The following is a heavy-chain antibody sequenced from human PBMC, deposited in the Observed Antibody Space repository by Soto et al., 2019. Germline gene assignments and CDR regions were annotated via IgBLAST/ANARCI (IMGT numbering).Heavy chain of an antibody. Sequence: QEQLVESGGGVVQPGRSLRLSCAASGLTFSNYGMHWVRQAPGKGLEWVASVWYDGSNKYYADSVKGRFTISRDNSKNMLYVEMNSLRVEDTAVYYCARDPRGDSNWYFDLWGRGTLVTVSS. CDR3: ARDPRGDSNWYFDL. CDR2: VWYDGSNK. J-gene: IGHJ2*01. D-gene: IGHD4-17*01. CDR1: GLTFSNYG. V-gene: IGHV3-33*01.